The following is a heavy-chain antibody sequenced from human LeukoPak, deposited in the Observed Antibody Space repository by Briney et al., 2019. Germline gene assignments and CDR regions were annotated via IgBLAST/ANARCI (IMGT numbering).Heavy chain of an antibody. CDR2: IYYSGST. CDR3: ARGIATATVTTEIDY. J-gene: IGHJ4*02. D-gene: IGHD4-17*01. Sequence: SETLSLTCTVSGGSISSGGYYWSWIRQHPGTGLEWIGYIYYSGSTYYNPSLKSRVTISVDTSKNQFSLKLSSVTAADTAVYYCARGIATATVTTEIDYWGQGTLVTVSS. V-gene: IGHV4-31*03. CDR1: GGSISSGGYY.